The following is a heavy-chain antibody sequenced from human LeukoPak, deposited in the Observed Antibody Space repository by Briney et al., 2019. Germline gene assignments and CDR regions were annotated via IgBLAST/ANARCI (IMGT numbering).Heavy chain of an antibody. CDR1: GYTFTSYG. Sequence: ASVKVSCKASGYTFTSYGISWVRQVPGQGLEWMGWISAYNGNTNYAQKLQGRVTMTTDTSTSTAYMELRSLRSDDTAVYYCARTPALLSAFDIWGQGTMVTVSS. J-gene: IGHJ3*02. V-gene: IGHV1-18*01. D-gene: IGHD3-10*01. CDR3: ARTPALLSAFDI. CDR2: ISAYNGNT.